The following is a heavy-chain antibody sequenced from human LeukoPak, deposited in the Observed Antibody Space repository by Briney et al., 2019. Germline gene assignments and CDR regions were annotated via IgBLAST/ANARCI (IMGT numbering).Heavy chain of an antibody. Sequence: PGGSLRLSCVVSGFTFSSYAMHWARQAPGKRLEWVAVISHDRSNNCHADSVKGRFTISRDNSKNSLYLQMNSLRVEDTAVYYCARDLSGSYMADYWGRGTRVSVSS. J-gene: IGHJ4*02. CDR2: ISHDRSNN. D-gene: IGHD3-10*01. V-gene: IGHV3-30-3*01. CDR3: ARDLSGSYMADY. CDR1: GFTFSSYA.